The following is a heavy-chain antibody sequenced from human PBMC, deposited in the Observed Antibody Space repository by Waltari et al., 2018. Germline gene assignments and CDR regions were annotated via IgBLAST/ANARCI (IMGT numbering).Heavy chain of an antibody. CDR3: ASNYYDSSGYGY. D-gene: IGHD3-22*01. Sequence: EVQLVESGGGLIQPGGSLRLSCAASGFTVSSNYMSWVRQAPGKGLEWVSVIYSGGSTSYADSVKGRFTISRDNSKNTLYLQMNSLRAEDTAVYYCASNYYDSSGYGYWGQGTLVTVSS. CDR1: GFTVSSNY. V-gene: IGHV3-53*01. J-gene: IGHJ4*02. CDR2: IYSGGST.